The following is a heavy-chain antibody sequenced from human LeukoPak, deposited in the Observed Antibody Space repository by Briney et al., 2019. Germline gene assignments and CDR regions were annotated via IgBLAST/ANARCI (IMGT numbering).Heavy chain of an antibody. CDR1: GFTFSTYW. CDR2: VNSDGSST. CDR3: ARGGVSRPTLYDY. D-gene: IGHD2-15*01. V-gene: IGHV3-74*01. J-gene: IGHJ4*02. Sequence: GGSRRLSCAASGFTFSTYWMHWVRQAPGKGLVWVSHVNSDGSSTSYADSVKGRFTISTDNAKNTLYLQMNSTTAVDTAVYYCARGGVSRPTLYDYWGQGTLVTVSS.